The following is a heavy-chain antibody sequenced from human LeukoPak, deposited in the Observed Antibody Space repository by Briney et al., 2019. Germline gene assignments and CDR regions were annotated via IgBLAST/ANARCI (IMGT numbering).Heavy chain of an antibody. J-gene: IGHJ4*02. Sequence: ASVKVSCKASGYTFSGYYIHWVRQAPGQGLEWMGWINPDSGGTNYAQKFQGRVTLTRDTSISTAYMELSRLRSDDTAVYYCARVSQGAGVYYFDYWGQGTLVTVSS. CDR2: INPDSGGT. D-gene: IGHD6-19*01. CDR1: GYTFSGYY. CDR3: ARVSQGAGVYYFDY. V-gene: IGHV1-2*02.